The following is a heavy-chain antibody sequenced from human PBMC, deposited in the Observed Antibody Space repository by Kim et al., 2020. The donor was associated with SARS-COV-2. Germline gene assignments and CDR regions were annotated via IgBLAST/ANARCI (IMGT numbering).Heavy chain of an antibody. CDR2: IYYSGST. CDR3: ARGGVPRYFDWLRAFDI. V-gene: IGHV4-59*13. J-gene: IGHJ3*02. CDR1: GGSISSYY. D-gene: IGHD3-9*01. Sequence: SETLSLTCTVSGGSISSYYWSWIRQPPGKGLEWIGYIYYSGSTNYNPSLKSRVTISVDTSKNQFSLKLSSVTAADTAVYYCARGGVPRYFDWLRAFDIWGQGTMVTVSS.